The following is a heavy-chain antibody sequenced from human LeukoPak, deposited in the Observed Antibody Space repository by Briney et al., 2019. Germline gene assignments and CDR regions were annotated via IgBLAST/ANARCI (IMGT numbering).Heavy chain of an antibody. D-gene: IGHD1-26*01. CDR1: GFTFSSYS. Sequence: PGGSLRLSCAASGFTFSSYSMNWVRQAPGKGLEWVSSISSSSSYIYYADSVKGRFTISRDNAKNSLYLQMNSLRAEDTAVYYCAKDLFAMTQWEQLGYWGQGTLVTVSS. CDR3: AKDLFAMTQWEQLGY. V-gene: IGHV3-21*01. J-gene: IGHJ4*02. CDR2: ISSSSSYI.